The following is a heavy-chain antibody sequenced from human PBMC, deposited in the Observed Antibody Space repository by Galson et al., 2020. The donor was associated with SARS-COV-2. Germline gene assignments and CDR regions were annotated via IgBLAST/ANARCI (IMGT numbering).Heavy chain of an antibody. V-gene: IGHV3-66*02. CDR1: GFTVSSNY. J-gene: IGHJ6*04. CDR3: ASGYYNTLV. Sequence: GESLKISCAASGFTVSSNYMSWVRPAPGKGLEWVSVIYSGGSTYYADSVQGRFTISRDNSKNTLYLQLNSLRAEDTAVYYCASGYYNTLVWGKGTTVTVSS. D-gene: IGHD3-22*01. CDR2: IYSGGST.